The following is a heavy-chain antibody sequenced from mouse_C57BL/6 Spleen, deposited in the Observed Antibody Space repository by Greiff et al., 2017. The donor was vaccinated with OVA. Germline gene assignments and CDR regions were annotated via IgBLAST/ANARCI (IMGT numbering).Heavy chain of an antibody. Sequence: VQLQQSGPELVKPGASVKISCKASGYAFSSSWMNWVKQRPGKGLEWIGRIYPGDGDTNYNGKFKGKATLTADKSSSTAYMQLSSLTSEDSAVYFCARNDGYYGGYYFDYWGQGTTLTVSS. J-gene: IGHJ2*01. V-gene: IGHV1-82*01. CDR2: IYPGDGDT. D-gene: IGHD2-3*01. CDR1: GYAFSSSW. CDR3: ARNDGYYGGYYFDY.